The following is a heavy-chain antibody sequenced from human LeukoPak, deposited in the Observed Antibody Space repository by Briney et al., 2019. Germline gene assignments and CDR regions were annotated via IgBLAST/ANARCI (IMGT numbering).Heavy chain of an antibody. Sequence: SETLSLTCTVSGYSISSGYYWGWIRQPPGQGLEWIGSIYHSGSTYYNPSLKSRVTISVDTSKNQFSLKLSSVTAADTAVYYCARDPSSRQVTTSPYYFDYWGQGTLVTVSS. CDR1: GYSISSGYY. CDR2: IYHSGST. V-gene: IGHV4-38-2*02. CDR3: ARDPSSRQVTTSPYYFDY. J-gene: IGHJ4*02. D-gene: IGHD4-11*01.